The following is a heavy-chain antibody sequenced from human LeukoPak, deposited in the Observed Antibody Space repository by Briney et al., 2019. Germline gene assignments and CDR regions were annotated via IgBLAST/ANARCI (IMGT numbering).Heavy chain of an antibody. Sequence: GGSLRLSCAASGFTFDDYAMHWVRQAPGKGLEWVSLISGNGGSKYYGNSVKGRFTISRDNSKNSLYPQMNSLRTEDTALYYCTKSYSVDTSMITWGQGTLVTVSS. J-gene: IGHJ5*02. CDR3: TKSYSVDTSMIT. CDR2: ISGNGGSK. D-gene: IGHD5-18*01. CDR1: GFTFDDYA. V-gene: IGHV3-43*02.